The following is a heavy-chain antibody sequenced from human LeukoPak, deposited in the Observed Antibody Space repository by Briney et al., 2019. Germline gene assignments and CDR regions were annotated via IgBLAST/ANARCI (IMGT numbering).Heavy chain of an antibody. D-gene: IGHD1-20*01. V-gene: IGHV3-48*04. CDR3: ARDNWKDC. CDR1: GFTFSSYS. Sequence: GGSLRLSCAASGFTFSSYSMTWVRQAPGKGLEWVSYIDTSSSTIYYADSVKGRFTISRDNAKNSLYLQMDSLRAEDTAIYYCARDNWKDCWGQGTLVTVSS. CDR2: IDTSSSTI. J-gene: IGHJ4*02.